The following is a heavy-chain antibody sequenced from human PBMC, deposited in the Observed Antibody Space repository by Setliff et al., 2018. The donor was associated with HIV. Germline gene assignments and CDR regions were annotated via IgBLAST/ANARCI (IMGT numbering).Heavy chain of an antibody. D-gene: IGHD5-18*01. CDR1: GGSFISYY. CDR3: AAWGPRYSYAPYFFDS. J-gene: IGHJ4*02. V-gene: IGHV4-34*01. Sequence: SETLSLTCAVYGGSFISYYWTWIRQPPGKGLEWIGEINHSGSTNYNPSLKSRVSISVDMSKNQFSLRLSSVTAADTAVYYCAAWGPRYSYAPYFFDSWGQGTLVTVSS. CDR2: INHSGST.